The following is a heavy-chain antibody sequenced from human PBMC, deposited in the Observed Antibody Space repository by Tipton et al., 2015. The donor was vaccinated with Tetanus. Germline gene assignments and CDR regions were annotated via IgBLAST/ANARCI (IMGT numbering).Heavy chain of an antibody. CDR2: INHSGST. CDR1: GGSFSGYY. CDR3: ARVRKSVNGVYHSGYGFPDDY. Sequence: TLSLTCAVYGGSFSGYYWSWIRQPPGKGLEWIGEINHSGSTNYNPSLKSRVTISVDTPKNQFSLKRSSVTAADPAVYYCARVRKSVNGVYHSGYGFPDDYWGQGTLVTVSS. D-gene: IGHD2-8*01. J-gene: IGHJ4*02. V-gene: IGHV4-34*01.